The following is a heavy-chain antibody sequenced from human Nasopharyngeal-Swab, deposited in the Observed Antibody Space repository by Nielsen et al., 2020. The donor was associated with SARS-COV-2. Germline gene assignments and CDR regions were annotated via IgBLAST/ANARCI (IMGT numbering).Heavy chain of an antibody. D-gene: IGHD3-22*01. J-gene: IGHJ4*02. CDR2: IYPADSDT. CDR3: ARPQGFYDSGNYYFHFDY. CDR1: GYSFSGYW. V-gene: IGHV5-51*01. Sequence: KVSCKTSGYSFSGYWIGWVRQMPGKGLEWMGIIYPADSDTKYSPSFQGQVTISADKSISTAYLQWSSLKASDTAIYYCARPQGFYDSGNYYFHFDYWGQGTLVTVSS.